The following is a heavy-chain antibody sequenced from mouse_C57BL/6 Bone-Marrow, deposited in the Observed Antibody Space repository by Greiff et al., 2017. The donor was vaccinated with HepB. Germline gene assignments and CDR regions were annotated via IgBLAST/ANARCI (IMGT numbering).Heavy chain of an antibody. Sequence: QVQLQQSGPELVKPGASVKISCKASGYAFSSSWMNWVKQRPGKGLEWIGRIYPGDGDTNYNGKFKGKATLTADKSSSTAYMQLSSLTSEDSAVYFCARPPIYYGSSYPAYWGQGTLVTVSA. CDR1: GYAFSSSW. V-gene: IGHV1-82*01. CDR3: ARPPIYYGSSYPAY. D-gene: IGHD1-1*01. J-gene: IGHJ3*01. CDR2: IYPGDGDT.